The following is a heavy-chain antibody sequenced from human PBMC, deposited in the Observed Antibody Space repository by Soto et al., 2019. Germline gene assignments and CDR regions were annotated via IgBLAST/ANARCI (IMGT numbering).Heavy chain of an antibody. CDR3: AHTVYDFWSGYLFDY. CDR2: IYWDDDK. J-gene: IGHJ4*02. CDR1: GFSLSTSGVG. D-gene: IGHD3-3*01. Sequence: QITLKESGPTLVKPTQTLTLTCTFSGFSLSTSGVGVGWIRQPPGKALEWLALIYWDDDKRYSPSLKSRLTITKDTSKTQVVLTMTNMDPVDTATYYCAHTVYDFWSGYLFDYWGQGPLVTVSS. V-gene: IGHV2-5*02.